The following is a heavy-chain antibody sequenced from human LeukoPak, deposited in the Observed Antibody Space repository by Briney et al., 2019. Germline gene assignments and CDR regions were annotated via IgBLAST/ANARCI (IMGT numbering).Heavy chain of an antibody. D-gene: IGHD4-17*01. CDR3: ARGPVTTVCDY. CDR1: GGSISSGDYY. J-gene: IGHJ4*02. V-gene: IGHV4-30-4*01. CDR2: IYYSGST. Sequence: SETLSLTCTVSGGSISSGDYYWSWIRQPPGKGLEWIGYIYYSGSTYYNPSLKSRVTISVDTSKNQFSLKLSSVTAADTAVYYCARGPVTTVCDYWGQGTLVTVSS.